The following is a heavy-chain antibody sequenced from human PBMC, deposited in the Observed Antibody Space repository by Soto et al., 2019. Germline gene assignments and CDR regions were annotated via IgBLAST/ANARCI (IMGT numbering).Heavy chain of an antibody. CDR3: ARDAYGSGSYSAFGGMDV. CDR1: GFTFSSYA. D-gene: IGHD3-10*01. CDR2: ISGSGGST. J-gene: IGHJ6*02. Sequence: GGSLRLSCAASGFTFSSYAMSWVRQAPGKGLEWVSAISGSGGSTYYADSVKGRFTISRDNSKNTLYLQMNSLRAEDTAVYYCARDAYGSGSYSAFGGMDVWGQGTTVTVSS. V-gene: IGHV3-23*01.